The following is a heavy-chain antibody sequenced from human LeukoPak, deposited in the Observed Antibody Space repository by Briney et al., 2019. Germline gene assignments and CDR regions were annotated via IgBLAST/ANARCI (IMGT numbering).Heavy chain of an antibody. J-gene: IGHJ3*02. CDR1: EYIFTTYY. Sequence: GASMKVSCKASEYIFTTYYMHWVRQAPGQGLEWMGWMHPNSGATNYAQKIQGRVTMTRDTSISTAYMELSSLTSDDTAVYYCATSTKYSISWSAFDIWGQGTMVTVSS. CDR3: ATSTKYSISWSAFDI. D-gene: IGHD6-13*01. CDR2: MHPNSGAT. V-gene: IGHV1-2*02.